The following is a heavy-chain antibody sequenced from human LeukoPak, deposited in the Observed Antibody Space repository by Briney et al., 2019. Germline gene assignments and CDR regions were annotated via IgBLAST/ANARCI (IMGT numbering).Heavy chain of an antibody. V-gene: IGHV1-3*01. D-gene: IGHD5-18*01. CDR2: INAGNGNT. J-gene: IGHJ4*02. CDR3: ARHRPRHGDTADC. CDR1: GYIFISYA. Sequence: ASVKVSCKASGYIFISYAMHWVRQAPGQRLEWMGWINAGNGNTKYSQKFQGRVTITRDTSASTVYMELSSLRSEDTAVYYCARHRPRHGDTADCWGQGTLVTVSS.